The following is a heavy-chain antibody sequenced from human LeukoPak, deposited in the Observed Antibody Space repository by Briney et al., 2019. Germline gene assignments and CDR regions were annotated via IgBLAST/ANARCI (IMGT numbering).Heavy chain of an antibody. CDR3: ARRSNDNWFDP. CDR2: IYYSGST. V-gene: IGHV4-59*08. J-gene: IGHJ5*02. CDR1: GGSISSYY. Sequence: SETLSLTCTVSGGSISSYYWSWIRQPPGKGLEGIGYIYYSGSTNYNASLKRRVTISVDTSKHQFSLKLSSVTAADTAVYYCARRSNDNWFDPWGQGTLVTVSS.